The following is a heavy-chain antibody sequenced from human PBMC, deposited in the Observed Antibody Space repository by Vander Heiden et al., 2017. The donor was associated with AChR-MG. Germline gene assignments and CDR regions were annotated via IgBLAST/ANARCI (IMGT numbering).Heavy chain of an antibody. Sequence: QVQLQHWRAGLLTPSETLSLTCAVYGGSFSGYYWSWIRQPPGKGREWIGEINHSGSTNYNPSLKSRVTISVDTSKNQFSLKLSSVTAADTAVYYCARGSATFDPWGQGTLVTVSS. D-gene: IGHD6-25*01. CDR2: INHSGST. CDR3: ARGSATFDP. CDR1: GGSFSGYY. V-gene: IGHV4-34*01. J-gene: IGHJ5*02.